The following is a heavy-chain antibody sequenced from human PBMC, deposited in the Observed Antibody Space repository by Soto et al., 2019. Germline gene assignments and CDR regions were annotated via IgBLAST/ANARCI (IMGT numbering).Heavy chain of an antibody. V-gene: IGHV1-8*01. J-gene: IGHJ4*02. D-gene: IGHD3-10*01. Sequence: ASVKVSCKASGYTFTSYDINWVRQATGQGLEWMGWMNPNSGNTGYAQKFQGRVTMTRNTSISTAYMELSSLRSEDTAVYYCARGDEKGLPMVRGVITHDYWGQGTLVTVSS. CDR3: ARGDEKGLPMVRGVITHDY. CDR1: GYTFTSYD. CDR2: MNPNSGNT.